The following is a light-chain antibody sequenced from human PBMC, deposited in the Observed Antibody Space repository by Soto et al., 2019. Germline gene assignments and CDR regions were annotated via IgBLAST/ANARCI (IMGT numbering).Light chain of an antibody. Sequence: DVVMTQSPDSLAVSLGERATINCKSSQSVLHTSNNRNYLSWYQQKPGQPPKLLIYWASTRESGVPDRFSGSGSGTDFTLTISSLQAEDVAVHYCQQYSGTPLYTFGQGTKVAIK. CDR2: WAS. CDR1: QSVLHTSNNRNY. CDR3: QQYSGTPLYT. J-gene: IGKJ2*01. V-gene: IGKV4-1*01.